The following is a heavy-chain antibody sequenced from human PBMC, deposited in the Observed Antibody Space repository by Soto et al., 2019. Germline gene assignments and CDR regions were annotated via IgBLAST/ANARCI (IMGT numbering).Heavy chain of an antibody. D-gene: IGHD3-16*01. Sequence: LRLSCAASGFTVSSNYMSWVRQAPGKGLEWVSVIYSGGSTYYADSVKGRFTISRDNSKNTLYLQMNSLRAEDTAVYYCARGLGPSKNNWFDPWGQRTLVTVSS. CDR3: ARGLGPSKNNWFDP. CDR1: GFTVSSNY. V-gene: IGHV3-53*01. CDR2: IYSGGST. J-gene: IGHJ5*02.